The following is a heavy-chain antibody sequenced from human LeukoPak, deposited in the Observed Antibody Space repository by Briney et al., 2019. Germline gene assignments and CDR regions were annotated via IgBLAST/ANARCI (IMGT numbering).Heavy chain of an antibody. J-gene: IGHJ4*02. Sequence: ASVKVSCKASGYTFTSYYMHWVRQAPGQRLEWRGIINPSGGSTSYARKFQGRVTMTRDTSTSTVYMELSSLRSEDTAVYYCARDMAVAGTRFDYWGQGTLVTVSS. CDR3: ARDMAVAGTRFDY. CDR2: INPSGGST. V-gene: IGHV1-46*01. D-gene: IGHD6-19*01. CDR1: GYTFTSYY.